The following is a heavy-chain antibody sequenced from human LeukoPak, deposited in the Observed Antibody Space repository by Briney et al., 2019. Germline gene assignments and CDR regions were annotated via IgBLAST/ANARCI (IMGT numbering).Heavy chain of an antibody. J-gene: IGHJ4*02. CDR3: ARAALWFHY. CDR2: ISSSGSTI. CDR1: GFTFSSYE. Sequence: PGGSLRLSCAASGFTFSSYEMNWVRQAPGKGLEWVSYISSSGSTIYYADSVKGGFTISRDNAKNSLYLQMNSLRAEDTAVYYCARAALWFHYWGQGTLVTVSS. D-gene: IGHD3-10*01. V-gene: IGHV3-48*03.